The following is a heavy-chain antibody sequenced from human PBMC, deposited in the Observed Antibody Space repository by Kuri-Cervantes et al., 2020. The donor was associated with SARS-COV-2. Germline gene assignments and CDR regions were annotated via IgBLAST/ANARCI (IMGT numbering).Heavy chain of an antibody. V-gene: IGHV1-46*01. CDR3: ARGRLSSDYFDY. Sequence: VSVKVSCKASGYIFTNYYMSWVRQAPGQGLEWLGIINPSGGGTSYAQKFQGRVTMTRDTSTSTVYMELNSLRSEDTAVYYCARGRLSSDYFDYWGQGTLVTVSS. D-gene: IGHD6-6*01. J-gene: IGHJ4*02. CDR1: GYIFTNYY. CDR2: INPSGGGT.